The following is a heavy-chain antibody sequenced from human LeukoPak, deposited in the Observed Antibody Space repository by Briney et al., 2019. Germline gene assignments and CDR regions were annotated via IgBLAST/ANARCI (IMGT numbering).Heavy chain of an antibody. Sequence: GGSLRLSCAASGFTFSSYAMSWVRQAPGKGLEWVSAISGSGGSTYYADSVKGRFTISRDNSKNTLYLQMNSLRAEDTAVYYCAKGPPYYYGSSGYYPSPYYFDYWGQGTLVTVSS. J-gene: IGHJ4*02. CDR3: AKGPPYYYGSSGYYPSPYYFDY. V-gene: IGHV3-23*01. CDR1: GFTFSSYA. D-gene: IGHD3-22*01. CDR2: ISGSGGST.